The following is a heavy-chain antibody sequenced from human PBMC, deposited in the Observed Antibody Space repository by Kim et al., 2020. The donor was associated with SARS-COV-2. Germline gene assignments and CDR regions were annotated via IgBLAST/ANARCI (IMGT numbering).Heavy chain of an antibody. D-gene: IGHD3-9*01. CDR1: GFTFSSYW. V-gene: IGHV3-7*03. CDR2: IKQDGSEK. J-gene: IGHJ4*02. Sequence: GGSLRLSCAASGFTFSSYWMSWVRQAPGKGLEWVANIKQDGSEKYYVDSVKGRFTISRDNAKNSLYLQMNSLRAEDTAVYYCARVPPLLRYFDWLTPYYFDYWGQGTLVTVSS. CDR3: ARVPPLLRYFDWLTPYYFDY.